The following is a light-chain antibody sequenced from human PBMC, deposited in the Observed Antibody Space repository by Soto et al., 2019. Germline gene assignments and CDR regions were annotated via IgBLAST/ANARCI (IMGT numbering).Light chain of an antibody. Sequence: QSVLTQPPSASGTPGQRVTISCSGSSSNIGNNYVCWYQQLPGTAPKLLIYRSNQRASGVPDRFSGSKSGTSASLAISGLRSEDEADYYCAAWDDSLSAWVFGGGTKLTVL. CDR2: RSN. CDR3: AAWDDSLSAWV. V-gene: IGLV1-47*01. CDR1: SSNIGNNY. J-gene: IGLJ3*02.